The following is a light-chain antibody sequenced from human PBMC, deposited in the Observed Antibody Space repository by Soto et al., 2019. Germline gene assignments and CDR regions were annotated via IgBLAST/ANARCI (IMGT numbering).Light chain of an antibody. CDR2: WAS. J-gene: IGKJ1*01. V-gene: IGKV4-1*01. CDR3: QQYYSTPGT. CDR1: KSVLYSSNNKNY. Sequence: DIVMTQSPASLALSLGERATINCKSSKSVLYSSNNKNYLAWYQQKPGQPPKLLIYWASTRESGVPDRFSGSGSGTDFTLTISSLQAEYVAVYYCQQYYSTPGTFGQGTKVEIK.